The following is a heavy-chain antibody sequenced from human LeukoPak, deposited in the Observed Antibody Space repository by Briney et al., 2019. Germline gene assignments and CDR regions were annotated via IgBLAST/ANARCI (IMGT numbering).Heavy chain of an antibody. CDR2: IYTSGST. CDR1: GYSISSGYY. J-gene: IGHJ6*03. CDR3: ARHAYGSGSYFGYYYYMDV. D-gene: IGHD3-10*01. V-gene: IGHV4-61*02. Sequence: SETLSLTCTVSGYSISSGYYWGWIRQPAGKGLEWIGRIYTSGSTNYNPSLKSRVTISVDTSKNQFSLKLSSVTAADTAVYYCARHAYGSGSYFGYYYYMDVWGKGTTVTISS.